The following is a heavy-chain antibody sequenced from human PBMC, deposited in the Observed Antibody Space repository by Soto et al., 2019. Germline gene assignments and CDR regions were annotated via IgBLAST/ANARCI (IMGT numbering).Heavy chain of an antibody. Sequence: QVQLQQSGPGLVKPSQTLSLTCAISGDSVSTNSATWDWIRQSPSRGLEWLGRTYYRSKWYNDYAVSLKGRXTXNXHTSNNPLSLQLNSVPPDDTAVYYCARLIGNSWLDSWGQGTLVTVSS. CDR3: ARLIGNSWLDS. V-gene: IGHV6-1*01. CDR1: GDSVSTNSAT. CDR2: TYYRSKWYN. J-gene: IGHJ5*01. D-gene: IGHD2-8*01.